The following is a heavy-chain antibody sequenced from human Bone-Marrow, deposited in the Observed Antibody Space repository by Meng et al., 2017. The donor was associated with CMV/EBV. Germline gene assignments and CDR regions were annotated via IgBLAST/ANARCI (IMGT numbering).Heavy chain of an antibody. CDR2: INSDGSST. J-gene: IGHJ6*02. CDR3: ARDLDFWSGYNYYYGMDV. Sequence: LSLTCAVYGGSFSGYYWSWIRQPPGKGLVWVSRINSDGSSTSYADSVKGRFTISRDNAKNTLYLQMNSLRAEDTAVYYCARDLDFWSGYNYYYGMDVWGQGTTVTVSS. CDR1: GGSFSGYY. V-gene: IGHV3-74*01. D-gene: IGHD3-3*01.